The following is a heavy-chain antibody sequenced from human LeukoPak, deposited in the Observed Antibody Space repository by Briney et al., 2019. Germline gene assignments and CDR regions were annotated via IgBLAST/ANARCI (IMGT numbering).Heavy chain of an antibody. CDR2: IYSGGST. V-gene: IGHV3-53*01. CDR1: GFTVSTNY. D-gene: IGHD6-13*01. J-gene: IGHJ4*02. Sequence: PGGSLRLSCAASGFTVSTNYMGWVRQAPGKGLEWGSVIYSGGSTYYADSVKGRFTISRDNSKNALYLELKSLGAEDTAVYYCARASIAAAGYYFDYWGQGTLVTVSS. CDR3: ARASIAAAGYYFDY.